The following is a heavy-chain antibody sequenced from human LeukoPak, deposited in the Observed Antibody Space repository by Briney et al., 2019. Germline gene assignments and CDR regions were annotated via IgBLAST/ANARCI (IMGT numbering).Heavy chain of an antibody. Sequence: PSETLSLTCTVSGGSISSYYWSWIRQPPGKGLEWIGYIYYSGSTNYNPSLKSRVTISVDTSKNQFSLKLSSVTAADTAVYYCARGVPAAIYYYYGMDVWGKGTTVTVSS. V-gene: IGHV4-59*01. CDR2: IYYSGST. CDR1: GGSISSYY. J-gene: IGHJ6*04. CDR3: ARGVPAAIYYYYGMDV. D-gene: IGHD2-2*02.